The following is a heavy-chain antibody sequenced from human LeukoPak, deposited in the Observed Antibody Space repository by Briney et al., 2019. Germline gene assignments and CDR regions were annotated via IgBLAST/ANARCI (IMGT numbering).Heavy chain of an antibody. J-gene: IGHJ4*02. V-gene: IGHV3-48*01. Sequence: AGGSLRLSCAASGFTFSSYSMNWVRQAPGKGLEWVSYISSSSSTIYYADSVKGRFTISRDNSKNTLYLQMNSLRAEDTAVYYCAKSRYYYDSSGDDYWGQGTLVTVSS. D-gene: IGHD3-22*01. CDR2: ISSSSSTI. CDR1: GFTFSSYS. CDR3: AKSRYYYDSSGDDY.